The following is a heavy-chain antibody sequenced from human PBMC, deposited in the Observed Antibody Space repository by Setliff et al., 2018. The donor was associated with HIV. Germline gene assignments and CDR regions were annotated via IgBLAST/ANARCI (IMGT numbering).Heavy chain of an antibody. CDR3: ARDNSYYYGSGSHYWYGMDV. Sequence: SETLSLTCTVSGDSIHSGTYYWSWIRQPAGKGLEWIGRLHLSGDTNYNPSLKSRVTMSIDTSKNQFSLKLSSVTAADTAVYYCARDNSYYYGSGSHYWYGMDVWGQGTTVTVSS. CDR2: LHLSGDT. D-gene: IGHD3-10*01. J-gene: IGHJ6*01. V-gene: IGHV4-61*02. CDR1: GDSIHSGTYY.